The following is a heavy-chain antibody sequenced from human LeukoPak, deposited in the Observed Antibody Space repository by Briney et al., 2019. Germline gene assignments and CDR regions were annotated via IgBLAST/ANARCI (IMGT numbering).Heavy chain of an antibody. CDR2: ISYDATNE. D-gene: IGHD3-10*01. J-gene: IGHJ4*02. CDR1: GFTFNVFS. CDR3: VRDFASGSYYNLFDY. Sequence: PGRSLRLSCAASGFTFNVFSMYWVGQSPGKGLEGVAVISYDATNEYYADSVKGRFTISRDDSKSTLYLQMNSLRAEDTAVYYCVRDFASGSYYNLFDYWGQGTLVTVSS. V-gene: IGHV3-30*04.